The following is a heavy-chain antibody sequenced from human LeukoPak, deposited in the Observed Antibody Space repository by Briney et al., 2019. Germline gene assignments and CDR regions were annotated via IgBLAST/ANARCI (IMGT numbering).Heavy chain of an antibody. D-gene: IGHD3-22*01. CDR2: IWYDGSNK. CDR3: TTEYYYDSSGRPYFDY. CDR1: GFTFSSYG. Sequence: GGSLRLSCAASGFTFSSYGMHWVRQAPGKGLEWVAVIWYDGSNKYYADSVKGRFTISRDNSKNTLYLQMNSLKTEDTAVYYCTTEYYYDSSGRPYFDYWGQGTLVTVSS. V-gene: IGHV3-33*01. J-gene: IGHJ4*02.